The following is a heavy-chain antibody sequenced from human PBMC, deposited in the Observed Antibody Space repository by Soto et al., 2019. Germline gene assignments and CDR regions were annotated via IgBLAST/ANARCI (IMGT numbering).Heavy chain of an antibody. CDR3: ARFRTVYSGYDYNWFDP. V-gene: IGHV1-3*01. J-gene: IGHJ5*02. Sequence: GASVKVSCKASGYTFTSYAMHWVRQAPGQRLEWMGWINAGNGNTKYSQKFQGRVTITRDTSASTAYMGLSSLRSEDTAVYYCARFRTVYSGYDYNWFDPWGQGSLVTVSS. CDR2: INAGNGNT. CDR1: GYTFTSYA. D-gene: IGHD5-12*01.